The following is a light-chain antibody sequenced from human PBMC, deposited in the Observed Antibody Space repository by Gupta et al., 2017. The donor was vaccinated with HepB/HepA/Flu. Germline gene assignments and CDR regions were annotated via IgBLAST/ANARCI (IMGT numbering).Light chain of an antibody. J-gene: IGKJ1*01. Sequence: EVVMTQSPLSLPVTLGQSAAISCKSSQSLVHTDGYIYLNWFHQRPGQAPRRLIYKVSKRDSGVPARFSGSGSGTDFTLKISRVEAEDVGVYYCKQGRFWRTFGQGTXVEI. V-gene: IGKV2-30*02. CDR3: KQGRFWRT. CDR2: KVS. CDR1: QSLVHTDGYIY.